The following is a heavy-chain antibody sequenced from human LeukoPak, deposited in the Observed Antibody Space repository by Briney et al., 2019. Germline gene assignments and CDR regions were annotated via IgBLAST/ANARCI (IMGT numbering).Heavy chain of an antibody. CDR2: INPNSGGT. Sequence: ASVKVSCKASGYTFTDYYIHWVRQAPGQGLEWMGWINPNSGGTNYPQKFQGRVTMTRDTSITTAYMELSRLTSDDTAVYYCVVGATGEEGLDYWGQGTLVTVSS. V-gene: IGHV1-2*02. D-gene: IGHD1-26*01. J-gene: IGHJ4*02. CDR3: VVGATGEEGLDY. CDR1: GYTFTDYY.